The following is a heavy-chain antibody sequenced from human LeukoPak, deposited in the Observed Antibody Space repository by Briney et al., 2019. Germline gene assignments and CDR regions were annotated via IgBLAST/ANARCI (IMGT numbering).Heavy chain of an antibody. CDR1: GGSISSYC. CDR3: ARRYYYNLGSFPFDF. J-gene: IGHJ4*02. Sequence: SETLSLTCTVSGGSISSYCWSWIRQPPGKGLEWIGYIYYSGSTNYNPSLKSRVTISEDTSKNQFYLNLSSVTAADTAVYYCARRYYYNLGSFPFDFWGQGTLVTVSS. CDR2: IYYSGST. D-gene: IGHD3-10*01. V-gene: IGHV4-59*12.